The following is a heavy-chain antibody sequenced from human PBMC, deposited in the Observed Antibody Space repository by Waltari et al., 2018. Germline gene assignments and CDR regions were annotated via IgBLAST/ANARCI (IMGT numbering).Heavy chain of an antibody. V-gene: IGHV1-24*01. D-gene: IGHD3-22*01. CDR3: ATDRTTYDSSGGTYWYFDL. CDR1: GSTLPALP. J-gene: IGHJ2*01. Sequence: QVPLVQSGAEVKKPGASGKVSCQVSGSTLPALPMHLVRPAPGTGLEWMGGFDPEDGETSYAQKFQGRVTMTEDTSTDTAYMELSSLRSEDTAVYYCATDRTTYDSSGGTYWYFDLWGRGTLVTVTS. CDR2: FDPEDGET.